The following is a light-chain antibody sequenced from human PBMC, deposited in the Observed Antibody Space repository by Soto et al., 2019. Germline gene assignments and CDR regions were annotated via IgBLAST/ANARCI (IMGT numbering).Light chain of an antibody. J-gene: IGLJ2*01. CDR1: SYNIGSNT. CDR2: SNN. V-gene: IGLV1-44*01. Sequence: QAVLTQPPSAYGNPGQRVTISCSGSSYNIGSNTVNWYQQLPGTAPKLLIYSNNQRPSGVPDRFSGSKSGTSASLAISGLQSEYEADYYCAAWDDSLNGVVFGGGTKLTVL. CDR3: AAWDDSLNGVV.